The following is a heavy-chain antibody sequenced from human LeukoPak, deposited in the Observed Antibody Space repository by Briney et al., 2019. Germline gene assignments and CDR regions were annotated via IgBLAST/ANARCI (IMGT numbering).Heavy chain of an antibody. CDR1: GGSFSGHY. D-gene: IGHD7-27*01. CDR3: ARLNWGSFDY. V-gene: IGHV4-34*01. CDR2: INHSGST. Sequence: SETLSLTCAVYGGSFSGHYWSWIRQPPGKGLEWIGEINHSGSTNYNPSLKSRVTISVDTSKNQFSLKLSSVTAADTAVYYCARLNWGSFDYWGQGTLVTVSS. J-gene: IGHJ4*02.